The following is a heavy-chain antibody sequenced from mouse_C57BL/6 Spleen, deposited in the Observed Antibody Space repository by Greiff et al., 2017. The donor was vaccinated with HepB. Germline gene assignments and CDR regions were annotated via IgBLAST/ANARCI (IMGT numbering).Heavy chain of an antibody. D-gene: IGHD2-1*01. V-gene: IGHV5-4*03. CDR1: GFTFSSYA. CDR2: ISDGGSYT. Sequence: EVKLVESGGGLVKPGGSLKLSCAASGFTFSSYAMSWVRQTPEKRLEWVATISDGGSYTYYPDNVKGRFTISRDNAKNNLYLQMSHLKSEDTAMYYCAVYGNYEGYFDYWGQGTTLTVSS. CDR3: AVYGNYEGYFDY. J-gene: IGHJ2*01.